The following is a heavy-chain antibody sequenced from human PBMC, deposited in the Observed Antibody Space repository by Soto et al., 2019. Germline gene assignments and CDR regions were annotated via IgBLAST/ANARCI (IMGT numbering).Heavy chain of an antibody. Sequence: SETLSLTCTVSGVSISSGDYYWSWIRQPPGKGLEWIGYIYYSGSTYYNPSLKSRVTISVDTSKNQFSLKLSSVTAADTAVYYCARGEYYYDSSGPYYFDYWGQGTLVTVSS. CDR2: IYYSGST. CDR3: ARGEYYYDSSGPYYFDY. J-gene: IGHJ4*02. D-gene: IGHD3-22*01. V-gene: IGHV4-30-4*01. CDR1: GVSISSGDYY.